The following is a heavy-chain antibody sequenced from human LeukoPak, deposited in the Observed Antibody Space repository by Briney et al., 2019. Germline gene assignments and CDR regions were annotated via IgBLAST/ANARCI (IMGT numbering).Heavy chain of an antibody. CDR1: GGSFSVYY. J-gene: IGHJ3*02. Sequence: SETLSLTCAVYGGSFSVYYWSWIRQPPGKGLEWSGEINQSGSTNYNLSLKSRVTISVDTSKNQFSLKVSSVHAAVPAVYYCASFRGRYCSSTSCYRSAGQDAFDIWGQGTMVTVSS. CDR2: INQSGST. D-gene: IGHD2-2*01. CDR3: ASFRGRYCSSTSCYRSAGQDAFDI. V-gene: IGHV4-34*01.